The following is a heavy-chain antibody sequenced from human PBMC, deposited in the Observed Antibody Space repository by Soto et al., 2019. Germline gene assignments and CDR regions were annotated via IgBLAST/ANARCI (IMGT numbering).Heavy chain of an antibody. CDR3: AKDRGYNFEGYFDY. V-gene: IGHV3-30*18. D-gene: IGHD5-12*01. CDR1: GFTFSSYG. CDR2: ISYDGSNK. J-gene: IGHJ4*02. Sequence: QVQLVESGGGVVQPGRSLRLSCAASGFTFSSYGMHWVRQAPGKGLEWVAVISYDGSNKYYADSVKGRFTISRDNSKNTLYLQMNSLRAEDTAVYYCAKDRGYNFEGYFDYWGQGTLVTVSS.